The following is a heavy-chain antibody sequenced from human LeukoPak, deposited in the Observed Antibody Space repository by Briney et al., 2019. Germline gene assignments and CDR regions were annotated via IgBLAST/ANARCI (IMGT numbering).Heavy chain of an antibody. V-gene: IGHV1-69*05. CDR3: ATYWPGPFGDYEGYYYMDV. CDR2: ITPIFGTA. CDR1: GGTFSSYA. D-gene: IGHD4-17*01. J-gene: IGHJ6*03. Sequence: GSSVKVSCKASGGTFSSYAISWVRQAPGQGLEWMGRITPIFGTANYAQKFQGRVTITTDESTSTAYMELSSLRSEDTAVYYWATYWPGPFGDYEGYYYMDVWGKGTTVNGSS.